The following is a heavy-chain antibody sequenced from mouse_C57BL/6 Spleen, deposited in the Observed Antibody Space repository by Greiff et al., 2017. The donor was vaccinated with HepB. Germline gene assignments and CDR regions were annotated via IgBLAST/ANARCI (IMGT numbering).Heavy chain of an antibody. J-gene: IGHJ2*01. Sequence: EVHLVESGGDLVKPGGSLKLSCAASGFTFSSYGMSWVRQTPDKRLEWVATISSGGSYTYYPDSVKGRFTISRDNAKNTLYLQMSSLKSEDTAMYYCAGEGGGGEDWGQGTTLTVSS. CDR3: AGEGGGGED. CDR2: ISSGGSYT. D-gene: IGHD2-13*01. CDR1: GFTFSSYG. V-gene: IGHV5-6*01.